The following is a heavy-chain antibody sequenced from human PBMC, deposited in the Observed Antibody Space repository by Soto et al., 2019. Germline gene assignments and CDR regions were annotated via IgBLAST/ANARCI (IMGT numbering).Heavy chain of an antibody. CDR2: IKTSGDTT. CDR3: TKDVTGDIGADF. J-gene: IGHJ4*02. Sequence: GGSLRLSCAASGFAFSNCAMSWVRQAPGKGLEWVSTIKTSGDTTFYADPVKGRFTASRDDSKNTLYLQMNSLRAEDTATYYCTKDVTGDIGADFWGQGTPVTVPS. CDR1: GFAFSNCA. V-gene: IGHV3-23*05. D-gene: IGHD2-21*02.